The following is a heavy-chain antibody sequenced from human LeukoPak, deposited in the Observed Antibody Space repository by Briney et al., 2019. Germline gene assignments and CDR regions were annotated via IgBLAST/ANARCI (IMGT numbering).Heavy chain of an antibody. CDR1: GYTFTSYD. V-gene: IGHV1-8*01. Sequence: ASVKVSCKASGYTFTSYDINWVRQATGQGLEWMGWMNPNSGNTGYAQKFQGRVTMTRNTSISTAYMELSSLRSEDTAVYYCARDRSPTAFYFDYWGQGALVTVSS. CDR2: MNPNSGNT. D-gene: IGHD1-26*01. CDR3: ARDRSPTAFYFDY. J-gene: IGHJ4*02.